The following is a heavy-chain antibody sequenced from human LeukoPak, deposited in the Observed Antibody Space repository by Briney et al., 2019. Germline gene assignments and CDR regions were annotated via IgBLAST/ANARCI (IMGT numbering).Heavy chain of an antibody. J-gene: IGHJ3*02. CDR1: GYTFTSYD. Sequence: ASVKVSCKASGYTFTSYDINWVRQATGQGLEWMGWMNPNSGNTGYAQKFQGRVTMTRDTSISTAYMELSSLRSEDTAVYYCARAPSSKNAFDIWGQGTMVTVSS. CDR2: MNPNSGNT. D-gene: IGHD2-2*01. CDR3: ARAPSSKNAFDI. V-gene: IGHV1-8*01.